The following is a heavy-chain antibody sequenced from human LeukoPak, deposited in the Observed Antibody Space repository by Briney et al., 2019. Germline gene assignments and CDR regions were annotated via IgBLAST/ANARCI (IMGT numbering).Heavy chain of an antibody. V-gene: IGHV3-30*02. D-gene: IGHD1-26*01. CDR3: AKNTIVGATVDAFDI. Sequence: SLRPSCAASAFTFSNYGMHWVRQAPGKGQEWVASIRYDGVNKYYADSLKGRFTISTDNSKNTLYLQMNSLRAEDTAVYYCAKNTIVGATVDAFDIWGQGTMVIVSS. CDR1: AFTFSNYG. CDR2: IRYDGVNK. J-gene: IGHJ3*02.